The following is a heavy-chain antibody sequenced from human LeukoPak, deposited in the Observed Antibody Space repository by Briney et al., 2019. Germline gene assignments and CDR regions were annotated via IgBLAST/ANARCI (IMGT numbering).Heavy chain of an antibody. CDR3: ARVRSVVTGFDY. Sequence: PSETLSLTCTVSGGSISSGSYYWSWIRQPAGKGLEWIGRIYTSGSTNYNPSLKSRVTISVDTSKNQFSLKLSSVTAADTAVYYCARVRSVVTGFDYWGQGTLVTVSS. J-gene: IGHJ4*02. CDR1: GGSISSGSYY. D-gene: IGHD4-23*01. CDR2: IYTSGST. V-gene: IGHV4-61*02.